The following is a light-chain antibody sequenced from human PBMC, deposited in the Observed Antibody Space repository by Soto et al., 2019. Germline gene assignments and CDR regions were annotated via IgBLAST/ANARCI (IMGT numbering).Light chain of an antibody. J-gene: IGKJ4*01. CDR2: AAS. V-gene: IGKV1-8*01. CDR3: QQYYSYPALA. CDR1: QGISSY. Sequence: AIRMTQSPSSFSASTGARVTITCRASQGISSYLAWYQQKPGKAPKLLIYAASTLQSGVPSRFSGSGSGTDFTLTISCLQSEDFATYYWQQYYSYPALAFGGGTKVEIK.